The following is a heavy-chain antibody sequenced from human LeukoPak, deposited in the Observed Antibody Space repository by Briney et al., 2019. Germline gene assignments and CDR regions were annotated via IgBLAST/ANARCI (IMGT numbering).Heavy chain of an antibody. V-gene: IGHV1-3*01. CDR3: ARGTRKISVAGTFDY. Sequence: ASVKVSCKASGYTFTSYAMHWVRQAPGQRLEWMGWINAGNGNTKYSQKFQGRVTITADESTSTAYMELSSLRSEDTAVYYCARGTRKISVAGTFDYWGQGTLVTVSS. J-gene: IGHJ4*02. CDR2: INAGNGNT. D-gene: IGHD6-19*01. CDR1: GYTFTSYA.